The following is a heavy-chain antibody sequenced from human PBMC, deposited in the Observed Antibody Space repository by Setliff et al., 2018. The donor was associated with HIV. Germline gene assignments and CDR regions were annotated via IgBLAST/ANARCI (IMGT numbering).Heavy chain of an antibody. CDR1: GFTFSSYW. Sequence: GGSLRLSCAASGFTFSSYWMHWVRQAPGKGLVWVSRINSDGSSTSYADSVKGRFTISRDNAKNTLYLQMNSLRAEDTAVYYCARGSSGWYGNAFDIWGQGTMVTVSS. D-gene: IGHD6-19*01. CDR2: INSDGSST. CDR3: ARGSSGWYGNAFDI. V-gene: IGHV3-74*01. J-gene: IGHJ3*02.